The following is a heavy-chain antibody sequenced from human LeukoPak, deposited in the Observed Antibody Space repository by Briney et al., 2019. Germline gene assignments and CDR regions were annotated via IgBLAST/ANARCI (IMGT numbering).Heavy chain of an antibody. Sequence: GGSLRLSCAASGFTFSSYWMHWVRQAPGKGLVWVSRINSDGSSTNYADSVKGRFTISRDNAKNSLYLQMNSLRAEDTAVYYCARDLRAEGVVPAAMDYWGQGTLVTVSS. J-gene: IGHJ4*02. CDR2: INSDGSST. V-gene: IGHV3-74*01. D-gene: IGHD2-2*01. CDR3: ARDLRAEGVVPAAMDY. CDR1: GFTFSSYW.